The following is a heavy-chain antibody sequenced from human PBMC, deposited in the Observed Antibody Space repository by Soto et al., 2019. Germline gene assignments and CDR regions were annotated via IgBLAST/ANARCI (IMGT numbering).Heavy chain of an antibody. J-gene: IGHJ6*02. Sequence: GSLRLCCAASGFTFSSYGMHWVRQAPGKGLEWVAVISYDGSNKYYADSVKGRFTISRDNSKNTLYLQMNSLRAEDTAVYYCAKDSAHYYYYYGMDVWGQGTTVTVSS. V-gene: IGHV3-30*18. CDR1: GFTFSSYG. CDR2: ISYDGSNK. CDR3: AKDSAHYYYYYGMDV.